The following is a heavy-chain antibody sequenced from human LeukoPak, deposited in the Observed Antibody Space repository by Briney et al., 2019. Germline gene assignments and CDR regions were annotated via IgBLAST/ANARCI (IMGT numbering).Heavy chain of an antibody. CDR1: GYTFTSYD. D-gene: IGHD3-10*01. Sequence: GASVEVSCKASGYTFTSYDINWVRQATGQGLEWMGWMNPNSGNTGYAQKFQGRVTMTRNTSISTAYMELSRLRSDDTAVYYCARAESGTYMGWFDPWGQGALVTVSS. V-gene: IGHV1-8*01. CDR3: ARAESGTYMGWFDP. J-gene: IGHJ5*02. CDR2: MNPNSGNT.